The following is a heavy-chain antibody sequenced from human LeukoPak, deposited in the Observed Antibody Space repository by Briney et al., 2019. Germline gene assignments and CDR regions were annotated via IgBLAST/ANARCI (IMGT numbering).Heavy chain of an antibody. CDR1: GGTFSSYA. V-gene: IGHV1-69*05. J-gene: IGHJ5*02. CDR2: IIPIFGTA. CDR3: ARMGGRVVPSAIRDNWFDP. Sequence: SVKVSCKASGGTFSSYAISWVRQAPGQGLEWMGGIIPIFGTANYAQKFQGRVTITTDESTSTAYMELSSLRSEDTAVYYCARMGGRVVPSAIRDNWFDPWGQGTLVSVFS. D-gene: IGHD2-2*02.